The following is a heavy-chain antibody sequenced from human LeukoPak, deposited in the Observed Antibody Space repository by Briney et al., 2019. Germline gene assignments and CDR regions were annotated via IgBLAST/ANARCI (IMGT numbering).Heavy chain of an antibody. J-gene: IGHJ6*03. V-gene: IGHV3-21*06. D-gene: IGHD1-14*01. Sequence: GGSLRLSCATSGFTFTDYSMNWVRQAPGKGLEWVSSISTVSTYTFYGDSMKGRFTISRDNRKNILHLQMSSLSAEDTAVYYCTRDGNGYYYYNYMDVWGTGTTVTVSS. CDR2: ISTVSTYT. CDR3: TRDGNGYYYYNYMDV. CDR1: GFTFTDYS.